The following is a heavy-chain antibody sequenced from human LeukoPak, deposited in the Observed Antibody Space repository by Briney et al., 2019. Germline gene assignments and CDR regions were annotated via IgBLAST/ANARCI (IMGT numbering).Heavy chain of an antibody. V-gene: IGHV4-31*03. CDR2: IYYSGST. CDR1: GGSISSGGDY. CDR3: ARVPSYSYVALDY. Sequence: SQTLSLTCTVSGGSISSGGDYWSWIRQHPGKGLEWIGYIYYSGSTYYNPSLKSRVTISVDTSKNQFSLKLSSVTAADTAVYYCARVPSYSYVALDYWGQGTLVTVSS. J-gene: IGHJ4*02. D-gene: IGHD5-18*01.